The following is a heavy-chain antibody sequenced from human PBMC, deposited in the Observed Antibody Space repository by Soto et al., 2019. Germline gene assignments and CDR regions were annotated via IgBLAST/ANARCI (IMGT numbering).Heavy chain of an antibody. J-gene: IGHJ6*02. CDR2: ISGSGGST. CDR3: AKDNRLRWGDVVLPHPYGMDV. CDR1: GFTFGSYA. V-gene: IGHV3-23*01. D-gene: IGHD3-16*01. Sequence: PGASLRLSCAASGFTFGSYAMSWVRQAPGKGLEWVAAISGSGGSTYYAGSGKGPFTLSRDNPKNTPYLQMNSRRAEDTAVYYCAKDNRLRWGDVVLPHPYGMDVWGQGTTVTVPS.